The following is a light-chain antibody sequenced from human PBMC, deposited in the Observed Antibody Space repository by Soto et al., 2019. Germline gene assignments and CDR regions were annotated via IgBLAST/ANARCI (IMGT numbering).Light chain of an antibody. CDR2: GAS. V-gene: IGKV3-20*01. CDR1: QSVSSSY. Sequence: ESVLTQSPGTLSLSPGERATLSCRASQSVSSSYLAWYQQKPGQAPRLLTYGASSRATGIPERFSGSGSGTEVTLTISRLEPEDFAVYYFQQYGSSPLTFGGGTKVEIK. J-gene: IGKJ4*01. CDR3: QQYGSSPLT.